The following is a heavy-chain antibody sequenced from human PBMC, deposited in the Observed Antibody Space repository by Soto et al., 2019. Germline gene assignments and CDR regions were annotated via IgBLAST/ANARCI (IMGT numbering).Heavy chain of an antibody. V-gene: IGHV4-30-2*01. J-gene: IGHJ4*02. CDR2: IHHSGST. Sequence: QLQLQESGSGLVKPSQTLSLTCAVSGGSISSGGYSWSWIRQPPGKGLEWIGYIHHSGSTYYNPPLKSRATISVDRAKNKFSLKLSSVTAADTAVYYCAAGGGLPRYCWGQGTLVTVSS. CDR1: GGSISSGGYS. D-gene: IGHD5-12*01. CDR3: AAGGGLPRYC.